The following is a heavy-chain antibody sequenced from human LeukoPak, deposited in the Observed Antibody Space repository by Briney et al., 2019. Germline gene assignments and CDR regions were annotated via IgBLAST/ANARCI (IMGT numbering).Heavy chain of an antibody. Sequence: SETLSLTCTVYGGSFSGYCWSWIRQPPGKGLEWVGEINHSGSTNYNPSLKSRVTISVDTSKNQFSLKLTSVTAADTAVYYCTRGGRYCSGGSCYSLQDYWGQGTLVTVSS. V-gene: IGHV4-34*01. D-gene: IGHD2-15*01. CDR1: GGSFSGYC. J-gene: IGHJ4*02. CDR3: TRGGRYCSGGSCYSLQDY. CDR2: INHSGST.